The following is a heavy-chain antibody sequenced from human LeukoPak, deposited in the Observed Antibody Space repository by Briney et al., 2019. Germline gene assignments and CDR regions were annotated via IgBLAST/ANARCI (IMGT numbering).Heavy chain of an antibody. CDR3: ARQGFVASYGVDV. V-gene: IGHV5-51*01. CDR2: IYPGDSDT. Sequence: LGESLKISCKGSGYSFTSYWIAWVRQMPGKGLEWMGIIYPGDSDTTYSPSFQGQVTISADRSISTAYLQWSSLEASDTAMYYCARQGFVASYGVDVWGQGTTVTVSS. CDR1: GYSFTSYW. J-gene: IGHJ6*02.